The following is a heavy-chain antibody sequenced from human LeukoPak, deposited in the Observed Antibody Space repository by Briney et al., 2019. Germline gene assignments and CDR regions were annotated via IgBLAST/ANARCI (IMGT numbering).Heavy chain of an antibody. D-gene: IGHD6-19*01. J-gene: IGHJ4*02. CDR2: INHSGST. CDR3: ASLYSSGWYGGGYYFDY. Sequence: ESSETLSLTCAVYGGSFSGYYWSWIRQPPGKGLEWIGEINHSGSTNYNPSLKSRVTISVDTSKNQFSLKLSSVTAADTAVYYCASLYSSGWYGGGYYFDYWGQGTLVTVSS. V-gene: IGHV4-34*01. CDR1: GGSFSGYY.